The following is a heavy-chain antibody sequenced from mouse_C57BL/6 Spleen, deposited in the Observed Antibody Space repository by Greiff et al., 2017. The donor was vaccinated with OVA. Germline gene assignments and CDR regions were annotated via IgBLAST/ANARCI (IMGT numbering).Heavy chain of an antibody. CDR3: ARMGDYDGFAY. J-gene: IGHJ3*01. CDR1: GYSFTGYY. V-gene: IGHV1-42*01. D-gene: IGHD2-4*01. Sequence: EVMLVESGPELVKPGASVKISCKASGYSFTGYYMNWVKQSPEKSLEWIGEINPSTGGTTYNQKFKAKATLTVDKSSSTAYMQLKSLTSEDSAVYYCARMGDYDGFAYWGQGTLVTVSA. CDR2: INPSTGGT.